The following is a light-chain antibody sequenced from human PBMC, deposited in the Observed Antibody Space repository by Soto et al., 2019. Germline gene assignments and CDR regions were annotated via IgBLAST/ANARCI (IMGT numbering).Light chain of an antibody. CDR1: SSDVGAYKY. J-gene: IGLJ3*02. V-gene: IGLV2-8*01. CDR2: EVT. Sequence: QSALTQPPSASGSPGQSVTISCTGTSSDVGAYKYVSWYQQYPGKAPKLMIYEVTKRPSGVPDRFSGSKSGNTASLTVSGLQAEDEADYYGASYVGNDMWVFGGGTKLTVL. CDR3: ASYVGNDMWV.